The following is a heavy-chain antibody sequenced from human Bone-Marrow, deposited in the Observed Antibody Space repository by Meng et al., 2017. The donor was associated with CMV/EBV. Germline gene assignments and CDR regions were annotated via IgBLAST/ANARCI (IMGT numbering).Heavy chain of an antibody. Sequence: ASVKVSCKASGYTFTSYDINWVRQATGQGLEWTGWMNPNSGNTGYAQKFQGRVTITRNTSISTAYMELSSLRSEDTAVYYCARGSNDILTGYTYWGQGTLVTVSS. CDR2: MNPNSGNT. D-gene: IGHD3-9*01. J-gene: IGHJ4*02. V-gene: IGHV1-8*03. CDR1: GYTFTSYD. CDR3: ARGSNDILTGYTY.